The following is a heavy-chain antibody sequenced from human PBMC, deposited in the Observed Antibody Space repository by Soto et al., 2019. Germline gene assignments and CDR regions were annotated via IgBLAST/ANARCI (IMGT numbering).Heavy chain of an antibody. J-gene: IGHJ6*02. Sequence: QVQLVQSGAEVKKPRSSVKVSCKASGGTFSSYAISWVRQAPGQGLGWMGGIIPIFGTANYAQKFQGRVTITADESTSTAYMELSSLRSEDTAVYFCAREYNWNDVRYGMDVWGQGTTVTVSS. CDR3: AREYNWNDVRYGMDV. CDR1: GGTFSSYA. V-gene: IGHV1-69*01. CDR2: IIPIFGTA. D-gene: IGHD1-20*01.